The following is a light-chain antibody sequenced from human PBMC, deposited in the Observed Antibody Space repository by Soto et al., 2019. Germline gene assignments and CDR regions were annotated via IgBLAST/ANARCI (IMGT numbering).Light chain of an antibody. Sequence: EIVLTQSPATLSLSPGERATLSCRASQSVSRFLAWYQQKAGQAPRLLIYDASNRATGIPARFSGSGSGTDFTLTISSLEPEDFAVYYCXQRSNWPRLTFGGGTKVEI. CDR1: QSVSRF. CDR2: DAS. V-gene: IGKV3-11*01. J-gene: IGKJ4*01. CDR3: XQRSNWPRLT.